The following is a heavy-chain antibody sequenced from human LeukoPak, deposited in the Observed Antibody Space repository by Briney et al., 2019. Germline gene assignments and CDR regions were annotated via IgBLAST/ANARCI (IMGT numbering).Heavy chain of an antibody. CDR3: ARILEGSGAAFDI. Sequence: SETLSLTCIVSGGSMNNYYWTWIRQPPGKRLEWIAYIHYTGITNYNPFLRSRVTISLDASKSQFSLKLNSVTAADTAFYYCARILEGSGAAFDIWGQGTMVTVSS. J-gene: IGHJ3*02. CDR2: IHYTGIT. D-gene: IGHD2-15*01. V-gene: IGHV4-59*01. CDR1: GGSMNNYY.